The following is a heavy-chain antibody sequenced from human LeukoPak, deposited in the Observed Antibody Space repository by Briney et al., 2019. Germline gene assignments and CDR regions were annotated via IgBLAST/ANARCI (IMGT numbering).Heavy chain of an antibody. Sequence: GASVKVSCKASGYTFTSYGISWVRQAPGQGLEWMGWISAHTGTTNYAQKFQGRVTMTIDTSTNTAFMELRSLRSDDTAVYYCARMARIWFGESWYNWFDPWGQGTLVTVSS. CDR3: ARMARIWFGESWYNWFDP. V-gene: IGHV1-18*01. CDR1: GYTFTSYG. CDR2: ISAHTGTT. D-gene: IGHD3-10*01. J-gene: IGHJ5*02.